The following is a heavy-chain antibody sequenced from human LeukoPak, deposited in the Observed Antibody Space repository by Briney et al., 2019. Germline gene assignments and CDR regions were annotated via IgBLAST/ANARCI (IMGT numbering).Heavy chain of an antibody. J-gene: IGHJ4*02. CDR1: GGSISSSNW. CDR2: IYHSGST. CDR3: ARGAITIFGVVIMDY. V-gene: IGHV4-4*02. D-gene: IGHD3-3*01. Sequence: SETLSLTCTVSGGSISSSNWWSWVRQPPGKGLEWIGEIYHSGSTNYNPSLKSRVTISVDKSKNQFSLKLSSVTAADTAVYYCARGAITIFGVVIMDYWGRGTLVTVSS.